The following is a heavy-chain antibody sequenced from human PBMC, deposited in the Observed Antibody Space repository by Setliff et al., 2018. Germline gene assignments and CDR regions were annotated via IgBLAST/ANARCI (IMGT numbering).Heavy chain of an antibody. J-gene: IGHJ4*02. V-gene: IGHV1-69*13. CDR2: IIPIFGTA. CDR1: GGTFANKP. Sequence: GASVKVSCKASGGTFANKPISWVRQAPGQGLEWMGGIIPIFGTANYARKFQARVTITADESTSTAYMELRSLTVDDTAVYYCARDLGAYCGGDCYLGYWGQGTLVTAPQ. D-gene: IGHD2-21*02. CDR3: ARDLGAYCGGDCYLGY.